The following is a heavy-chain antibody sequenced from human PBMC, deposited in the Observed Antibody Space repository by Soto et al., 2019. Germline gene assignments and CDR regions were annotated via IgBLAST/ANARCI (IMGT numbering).Heavy chain of an antibody. CDR2: INHSGST. V-gene: IGHV4-34*01. CDR1: GGSFSGYY. Sequence: QVQLQQWGAGLLKPSETLSLTCAVYGGSFSGYYWSWIRQPPGKGLEWIGEINHSGSTNYNPSLKSRVTISVDTSNNQFSLKLSSVTAADTAVYYCARAMVRLNWFDSWGQGTLVTVSS. CDR3: ARAMVRLNWFDS. D-gene: IGHD3-10*01. J-gene: IGHJ5*01.